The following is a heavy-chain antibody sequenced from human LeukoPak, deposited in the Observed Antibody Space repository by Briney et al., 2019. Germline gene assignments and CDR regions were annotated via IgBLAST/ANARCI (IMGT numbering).Heavy chain of an antibody. D-gene: IGHD3-10*01. CDR1: GFTVSSNY. CDR2: ISGSGGST. J-gene: IGHJ5*02. Sequence: GGSLRLSCAASGFTVSSNYMSWVRQAPGKGLEWVSAISGSGGSTYYADSVKGRFTISRDNFENTLYLQMNSLRPEDTAVYYCAKDLIRDLWFGESWGQGTLVTVSS. CDR3: AKDLIRDLWFGES. V-gene: IGHV3-23*01.